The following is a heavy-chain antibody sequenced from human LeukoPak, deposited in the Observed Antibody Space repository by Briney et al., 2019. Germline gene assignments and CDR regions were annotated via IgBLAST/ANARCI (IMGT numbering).Heavy chain of an antibody. CDR2: INPSGGST. D-gene: IGHD3-22*01. CDR3: ARVDFPLNPYDSLWDY. J-gene: IGHJ4*02. Sequence: ASVKVSCKASGYTFTSYYMHWVRQAPGQGLEWMGIINPSGGSTSYAQKFQGRATMTRDTSTSTVYMGPSSLRSEDTAVYYCARVDFPLNPYDSLWDYWGQGTLVTVSS. V-gene: IGHV1-46*01. CDR1: GYTFTSYY.